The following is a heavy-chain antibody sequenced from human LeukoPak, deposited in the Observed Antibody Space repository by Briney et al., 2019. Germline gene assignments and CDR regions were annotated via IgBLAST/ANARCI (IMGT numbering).Heavy chain of an antibody. CDR2: VSGSGGAT. V-gene: IGHV3-23*01. Sequence: GGSLRLSCAASGFTFNNYAMSWVRQAPGMGLEWLSYVSGSGGATYYAASVKGRFTISRDNSKNTVYLQMGSLRAEDTDVYYCAKDVVLSGWDFVHWGQGTLVTVSS. CDR3: AKDVVLSGWDFVH. J-gene: IGHJ1*01. D-gene: IGHD6-19*01. CDR1: GFTFNNYA.